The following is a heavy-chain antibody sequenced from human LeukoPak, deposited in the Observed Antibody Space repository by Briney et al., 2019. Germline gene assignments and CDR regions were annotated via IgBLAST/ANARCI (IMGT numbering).Heavy chain of an antibody. CDR1: GFTVGSNY. Sequence: GGSLRLSCAASGFTVGSNYMSWVRQAPGKGLECVSVIYSGGSTYYADSVKGRFTVSRDNSKNTLYLQMNSLRAEDTAMYYCAKHKEDYGDSCLDDSWGQGTLVTVSS. J-gene: IGHJ5*01. D-gene: IGHD4-17*01. CDR3: AKHKEDYGDSCLDDS. CDR2: IYSGGST. V-gene: IGHV3-53*01.